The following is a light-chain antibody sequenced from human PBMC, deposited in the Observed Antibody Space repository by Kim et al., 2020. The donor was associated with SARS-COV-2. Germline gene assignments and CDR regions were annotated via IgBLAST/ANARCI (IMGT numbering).Light chain of an antibody. CDR2: KAS. V-gene: IGKV1-5*03. Sequence: DIQMTQSPSTLSASVGDRVTITCRASQSISSWLAWYQQKPGKAPKLLIYKASSLESGVPSRFSGSGSGTEFTLTISSLQPDDFATYYCKQNNSYPNTFGQGTRLEI. J-gene: IGKJ5*01. CDR1: QSISSW. CDR3: KQNNSYPNT.